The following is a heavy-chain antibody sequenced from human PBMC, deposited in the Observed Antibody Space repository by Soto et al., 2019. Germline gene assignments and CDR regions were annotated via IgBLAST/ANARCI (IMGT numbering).Heavy chain of an antibody. D-gene: IGHD6-19*01. CDR1: GYTFTSYG. V-gene: IGHV1-18*04. J-gene: IGHJ5*02. CDR3: ARQAVAGTGGWFDR. CDR2: ISAYNGNT. Sequence: QVQLVQSGAEVKKPGASVKVSCQASGYTFTSYGISWVRQAPGQGLEWMGGISAYNGNTKYAQKLQGRVTMTTDTTTSTDYMELRSLRSDDTAVYDCARQAVAGTGGWFDRWGQGTLVTVSS.